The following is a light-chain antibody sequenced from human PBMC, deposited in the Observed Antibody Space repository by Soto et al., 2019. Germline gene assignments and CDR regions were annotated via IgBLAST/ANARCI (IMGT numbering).Light chain of an antibody. CDR2: DAS. CDR3: QLYNSYPWT. J-gene: IGKJ1*01. Sequence: DIQVSKSPSTLPASVVDRVTITCRASQSISSWLAWYQQKPGKAPKLLIYDASSLESGVPSRFSGSGSGTEFTLTITSLQPDDFATYYCQLYNSYPWTFGQGTKVDIK. V-gene: IGKV1-5*01. CDR1: QSISSW.